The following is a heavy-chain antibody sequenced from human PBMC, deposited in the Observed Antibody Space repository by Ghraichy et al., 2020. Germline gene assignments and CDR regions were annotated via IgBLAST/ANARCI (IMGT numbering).Heavy chain of an antibody. CDR1: GGSFSGYY. D-gene: IGHD2-15*01. CDR3: ALTPFSSPSDQNTGSFDY. CDR2: INHSGST. J-gene: IGHJ4*02. Sequence: SETLSLTCAVYGGSFSGYYWSWIRQPPGKGLEWIGEINHSGSTNYNPSLKSRVTISVDTSKNQFSLKLSSVTAADTAVYYCALTPFSSPSDQNTGSFDYWGQGTLVTVSS. V-gene: IGHV4-34*01.